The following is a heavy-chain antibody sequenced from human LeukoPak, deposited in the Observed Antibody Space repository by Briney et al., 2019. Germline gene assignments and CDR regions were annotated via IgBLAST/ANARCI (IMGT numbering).Heavy chain of an antibody. J-gene: IGHJ4*02. D-gene: IGHD1-26*01. V-gene: IGHV3-23*01. CDR3: AKDPRGSYYPYFDY. CDR2: VDGGGGGT. CDR1: GFTLSSYA. Sequence: HPGGSLRLSCAASGFTLSSYAMTWVRQAPGRGLEWVSSVDGGGGGTYYADSVKGRFTISRDNSKNTLYLQMNSLRAEDTAVYYCAKDPRGSYYPYFDYWGQGTLVTVSS.